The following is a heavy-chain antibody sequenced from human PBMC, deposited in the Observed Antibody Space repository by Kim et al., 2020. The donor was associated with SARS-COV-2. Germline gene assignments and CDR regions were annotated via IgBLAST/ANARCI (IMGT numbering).Heavy chain of an antibody. J-gene: IGHJ4*02. D-gene: IGHD2-2*01. V-gene: IGHV1-3*01. Sequence: HKFQDRVTITRDTSAAAAYMEMSSLKSEDTAVYYCAKGYCSSTSCQYYFDYWGQGTLVTVSS. CDR3: AKGYCSSTSCQYYFDY.